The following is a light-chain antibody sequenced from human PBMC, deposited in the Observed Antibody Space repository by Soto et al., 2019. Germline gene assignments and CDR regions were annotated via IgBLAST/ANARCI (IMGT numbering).Light chain of an antibody. J-gene: IGLJ1*01. CDR1: SSDDGAYNF. V-gene: IGLV2-14*03. Sequence: QSALTQPASVSGSPGQSITISCTGTSSDDGAYNFVSWHQQHPGKAPKLMIYNVYDRPSGISYRFSGSKSGNTASLTISGLQGEDEAEYYCSAYTVSRTYVFGTGTKVTVL. CDR3: SAYTVSRTYV. CDR2: NVY.